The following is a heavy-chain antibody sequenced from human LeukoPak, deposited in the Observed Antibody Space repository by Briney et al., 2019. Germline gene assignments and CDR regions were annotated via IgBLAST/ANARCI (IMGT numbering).Heavy chain of an antibody. CDR2: ISSSSSYI. V-gene: IGHV3-21*01. CDR3: ARGRNWFDP. CDR1: GFTFSSYS. J-gene: IGHJ5*02. Sequence: GGSLRLSCAASGFTFSSYSMNWVRQAPGKGLEWVSSISSSSSYIYYADSVEGRSTISRDNAKNSLYLQMNSLRAEDTAVYYCARGRNWFDPWGQGTLVTVSS.